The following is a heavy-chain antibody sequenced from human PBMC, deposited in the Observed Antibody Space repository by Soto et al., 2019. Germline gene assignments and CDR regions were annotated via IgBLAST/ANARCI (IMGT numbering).Heavy chain of an antibody. V-gene: IGHV3-9*01. Sequence: PGGSLRLSCVGTGLNFDDFAMHWVRQAPGKGLEWVSGITWTSRVSAYADSVKGRFTISRDNARNSLYLQMDSLRDEDTALYYCAKGRYDFWSPYYFDSWGQGTLVTVSS. CDR2: ITWTSRVS. D-gene: IGHD3-3*01. CDR3: AKGRYDFWSPYYFDS. J-gene: IGHJ4*02. CDR1: GLNFDDFA.